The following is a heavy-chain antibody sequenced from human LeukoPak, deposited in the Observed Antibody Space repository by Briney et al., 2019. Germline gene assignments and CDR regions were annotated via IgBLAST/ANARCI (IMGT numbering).Heavy chain of an antibody. J-gene: IGHJ4*02. D-gene: IGHD3-3*01. CDR3: TRVDTIFGVVFDY. V-gene: IGHV3-49*04. CDR2: IRSKAYGGTT. CDR1: GFTFGDYA. Sequence: PGGSLRLSCIGSGFTFGDYAMSWVRQAPGKGLEWVGFIRSKAYGGTTEYAASVKGRFTISRDDSKSIAYLQMNSLKTEDTAVYYCTRVDTIFGVVFDYWGQGTLVTVS.